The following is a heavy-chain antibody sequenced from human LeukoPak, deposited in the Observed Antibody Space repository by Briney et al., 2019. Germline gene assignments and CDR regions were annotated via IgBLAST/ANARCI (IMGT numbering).Heavy chain of an antibody. CDR3: ARGPYDFWSGYLGYNWFDP. Sequence: SETLSLTCTVSGGSISSSSYYWGWIRQPPGKGLEWIGSIYYSGSTYYNPSLKSRVTISVDTSKNQFSLKLSSVTAADTAVYYCARGPYDFWSGYLGYNWFDPWGQGTLVTVSS. CDR1: GGSISSSSYY. D-gene: IGHD3-3*01. V-gene: IGHV4-39*07. J-gene: IGHJ5*02. CDR2: IYYSGST.